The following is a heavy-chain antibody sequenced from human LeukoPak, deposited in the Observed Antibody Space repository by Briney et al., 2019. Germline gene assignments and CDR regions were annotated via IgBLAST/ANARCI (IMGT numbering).Heavy chain of an antibody. CDR2: MNPNSGNT. Sequence: ASVKVSCKASGYTFTSYDINWVRQATRQGLEWMGWMNPNSGNTGYAQKFQGRVTMTRNTSISTAYMELSSLRSEDTAVYYCARGRFSAIYHSSGEKFDPWGQGTLVTISS. V-gene: IGHV1-8*01. CDR3: ARGRFSAIYHSSGEKFDP. CDR1: GYTFTSYD. D-gene: IGHD6-19*01. J-gene: IGHJ5*02.